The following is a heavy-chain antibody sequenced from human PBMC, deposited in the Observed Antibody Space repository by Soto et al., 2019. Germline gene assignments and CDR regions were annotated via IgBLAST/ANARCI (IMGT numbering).Heavy chain of an antibody. Sequence: QVQLGHAGAEVKKPGASVKVSFKASGYTFTSYGINWVRQAPGQGLEWMGWISANNGNTHYAQKLQGRVTMTTDTSTSRAYMELSRLRSDDTAVYYCARVQSGYDFASWGQGTLVTVSS. CDR2: ISANNGNT. V-gene: IGHV1-18*01. J-gene: IGHJ5*01. CDR1: GYTFTSYG. D-gene: IGHD5-12*01. CDR3: ARVQSGYDFAS.